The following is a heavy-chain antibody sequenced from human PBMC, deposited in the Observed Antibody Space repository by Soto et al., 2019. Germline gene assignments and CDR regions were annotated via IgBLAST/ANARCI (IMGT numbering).Heavy chain of an antibody. J-gene: IGHJ4*02. CDR2: IMPIFRTP. CDR3: SNGHYGDIVDF. CDR1: GGTFSTSA. V-gene: IGHV1-69*13. Sequence: SVKVSCKASGGTFSTSAISWVRQAPGQGLEWMGGIMPIFRTPDYAQKFQDRVTITADESTSTAYMELSSLRSEDTAVYYCSNGHYGDIVDFCGQGTLVTVSS. D-gene: IGHD4-17*01.